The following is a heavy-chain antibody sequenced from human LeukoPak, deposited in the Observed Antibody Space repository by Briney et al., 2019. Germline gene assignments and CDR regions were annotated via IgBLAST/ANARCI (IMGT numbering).Heavy chain of an antibody. D-gene: IGHD1-26*01. J-gene: IGHJ4*02. CDR3: VRGYSGSYRADY. Sequence: GGSLRLSCAASGFIFSSYYMNWVRQAPGKGLVWVSRINSDGSSTTYADSVKGRFTISRDNAETTLSLQVNSLRAEDTAVYYCVRGYSGSYRADYWGQGTLVTVSS. CDR2: INSDGSST. V-gene: IGHV3-74*01. CDR1: GFIFSSYY.